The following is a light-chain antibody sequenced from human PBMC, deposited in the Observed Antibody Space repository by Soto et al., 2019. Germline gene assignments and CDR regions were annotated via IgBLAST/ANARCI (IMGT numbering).Light chain of an antibody. J-gene: IGLJ1*01. CDR2: EVS. CDR3: SSYTRSSPRV. V-gene: IGLV2-14*03. CDR1: SSDVGAYDY. Sequence: QSVLTQPASVSGSPGQSITISCTGTSSDVGAYDYVSWYQQHPDKAPKLMIYEVSNRPSGVSDRFSGSKSVNTATLTISGLQAEDEADYYCSSYTRSSPRVSGPGTKVPVL.